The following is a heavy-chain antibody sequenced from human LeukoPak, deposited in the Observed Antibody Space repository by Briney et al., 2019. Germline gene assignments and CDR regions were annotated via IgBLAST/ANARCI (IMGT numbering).Heavy chain of an antibody. CDR1: GFTFSSYA. V-gene: IGHV3-23*01. J-gene: IGHJ4*02. D-gene: IGHD3-10*01. Sequence: GGSLRLACAASGFTFSSYAMSWVRQAPGKGLEWVSAISGSGGSTYYADSVKGRFTISRDNSKNTLYLQMNSLRAEDTAVYYCAKEENYYGSGSPLDYWGQGTLVTVSS. CDR3: AKEENYYGSGSPLDY. CDR2: ISGSGGST.